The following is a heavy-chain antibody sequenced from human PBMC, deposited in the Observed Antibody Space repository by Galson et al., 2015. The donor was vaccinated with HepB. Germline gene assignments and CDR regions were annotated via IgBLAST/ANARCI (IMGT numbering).Heavy chain of an antibody. Sequence: SVKVSCKASDYTFTSYGISWVRQAPGQGLEWMGWISGYNGNTNYAQKLQGRVTMTTDTSTSTAYMELRSLRSDDTAVYYCAREKIYSGYDKPYFYYYYMDVWGKGTTVTVSS. CDR2: ISGYNGNT. V-gene: IGHV1-18*01. CDR3: AREKIYSGYDKPYFYYYYMDV. CDR1: DYTFTSYG. D-gene: IGHD5-12*01. J-gene: IGHJ6*03.